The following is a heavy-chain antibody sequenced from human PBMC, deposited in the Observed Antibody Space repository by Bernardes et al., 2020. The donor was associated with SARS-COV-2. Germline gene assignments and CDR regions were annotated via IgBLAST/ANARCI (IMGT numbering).Heavy chain of an antibody. D-gene: IGHD2-8*02. CDR3: AKTDFVVLPGATRS. CDR1: GFKFSNYA. V-gene: IGHV3-23*01. J-gene: IGHJ5*02. Sequence: GGSLRLSCTASGFKFSNYAMTWVRQAPGKGLEWVAGITGSVGTTYYADSVEGRFTISRDNSKNTLYLQMNSLRAEDTAIYYCAKTDFVVLPGATRSWGQGTLVTVSS. CDR2: ITGSVGTT.